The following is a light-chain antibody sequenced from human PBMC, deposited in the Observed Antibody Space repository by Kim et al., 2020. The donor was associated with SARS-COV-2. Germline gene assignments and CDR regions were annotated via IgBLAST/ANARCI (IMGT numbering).Light chain of an antibody. Sequence: GQSVTISCAGNNKDVGVYNYVSWDQQNPGKAPKLMIFDVTTRPSGVPDRCSGSKSGKTASLTVSGLQAEDEADYYCCSYAGSSTVVFGGGTQLTVL. V-gene: IGLV2-11*03. CDR2: DVT. CDR1: NKDVGVYNY. J-gene: IGLJ2*01. CDR3: CSYAGSSTVV.